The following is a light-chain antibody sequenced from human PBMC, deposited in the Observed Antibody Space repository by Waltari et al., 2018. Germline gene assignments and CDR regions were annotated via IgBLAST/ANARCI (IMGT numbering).Light chain of an antibody. CDR3: QQYGSSPLT. J-gene: IGKJ4*01. CDR2: GAS. CDR1: QSVTSSY. V-gene: IGKV3-20*01. Sequence: EIVLTQSPGTLSLSPGERATLSCRASQSVTSSYLAWYQQKPGQAPRLLIYGASSRATGIPDRFSGSESGTDFTLTISRLEPEDVAVYYCQQYGSSPLTFGGGTKVEIK.